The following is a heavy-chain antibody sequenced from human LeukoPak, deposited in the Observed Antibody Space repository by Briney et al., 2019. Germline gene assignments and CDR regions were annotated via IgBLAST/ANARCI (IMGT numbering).Heavy chain of an antibody. CDR3: AREVGYDSSGYYLNYFDY. CDR2: IYHSGST. CDR1: GGSLSSGGYS. Sequence: SETLSLTCAVSGGSLSSGGYSWSWIRHPPGKGLEWIGYIYHSGSTYYNPSLKSRVTISVDRSKNQFSLKLSSVTAADTAVYYCAREVGYDSSGYYLNYFDYWGQGTLITVSS. J-gene: IGHJ4*02. D-gene: IGHD3-22*01. V-gene: IGHV4-30-2*01.